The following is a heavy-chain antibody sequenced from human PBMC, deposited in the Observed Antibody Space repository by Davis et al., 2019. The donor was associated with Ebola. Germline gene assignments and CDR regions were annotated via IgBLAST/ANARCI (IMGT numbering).Heavy chain of an antibody. V-gene: IGHV3-53*01. CDR1: GFTVSSNY. CDR3: AREIVGATNGGWFDP. Sequence: GESLKISCAASGFTVSSNYMSWVRQAPGKGLEWVSVIYSGGSTYYADSVKGRFTISRDNSKNTLYLQMNSLRAEYTAVYYCAREIVGATNGGWFDPWGQGTLVTVSS. J-gene: IGHJ5*02. D-gene: IGHD1-26*01. CDR2: IYSGGST.